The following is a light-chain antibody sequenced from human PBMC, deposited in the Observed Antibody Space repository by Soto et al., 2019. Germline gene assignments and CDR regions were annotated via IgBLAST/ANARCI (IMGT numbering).Light chain of an antibody. CDR1: QSISNY. J-gene: IGKJ1*01. V-gene: IGKV1-39*01. CDR2: AAS. Sequence: DIQMTQSPSSLSASVGDRVTITCRASQSISNYLNWYQQKPGKAPKLLMFAASSLQRRVPSRFSGGGSGTDFTLTISSLQPEDFATYYCQQSYSTPRTFGQGTKVEIK. CDR3: QQSYSTPRT.